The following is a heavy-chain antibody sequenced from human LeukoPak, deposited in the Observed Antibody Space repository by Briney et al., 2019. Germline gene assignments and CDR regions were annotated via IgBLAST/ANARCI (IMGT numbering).Heavy chain of an antibody. CDR3: AKCRDDYVWGTESYYFDC. J-gene: IGHJ4*02. V-gene: IGHV3-23*01. D-gene: IGHD3-16*01. Sequence: PGGSLRLSCAASGFTFSSYAMSWVRQAPGKGLEWVSAISGSGGSTYYADSVKGRFTISRDNSKNTLYLQVNSLRAEDTAVYYCAKCRDDYVWGTESYYFDCWGQGTLVTVSS. CDR1: GFTFSSYA. CDR2: ISGSGGST.